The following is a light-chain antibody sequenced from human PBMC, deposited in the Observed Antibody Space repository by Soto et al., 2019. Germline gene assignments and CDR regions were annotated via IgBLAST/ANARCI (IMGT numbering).Light chain of an antibody. CDR2: EVI. CDR3: TSYAGSDNVI. J-gene: IGLJ2*01. V-gene: IGLV2-8*01. CDR1: SSDVGGHNY. Sequence: QSALTQPPSASGSPGQSVTMSCTGTSSDVGGHNYVSWYQQHPGKAPKLLIYEVIQRPSGVPDRFSGSKSGNTASLTVSGLQAEDEADYYCTSYAGSDNVIFGGGTKLTVL.